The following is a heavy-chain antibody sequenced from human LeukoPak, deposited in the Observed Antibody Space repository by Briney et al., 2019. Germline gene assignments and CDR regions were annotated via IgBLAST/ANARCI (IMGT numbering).Heavy chain of an antibody. J-gene: IGHJ4*02. CDR3: ASRIQLGSDPHYFDY. Sequence: SVKVSCTASGGTFSSYAISWVRQAPGQGLEWMGRIIPILGIANYAQKFQGRVTITADKSTSTAYMELSSLRSEDTAVYYCASRIQLGSDPHYFDYWSQGTLVTVSS. CDR2: IIPILGIA. CDR1: GGTFSSYA. D-gene: IGHD5-18*01. V-gene: IGHV1-69*04.